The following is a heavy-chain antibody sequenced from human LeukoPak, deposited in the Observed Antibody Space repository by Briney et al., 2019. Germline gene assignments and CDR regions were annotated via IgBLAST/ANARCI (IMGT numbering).Heavy chain of an antibody. J-gene: IGHJ4*02. V-gene: IGHV4-39*01. CDR2: IYYSGST. D-gene: IGHD5-24*01. Sequence: SETLSLTCTVSGGSISSSSYYWGWIRQPPGKGLEWIGSIYYSGSTYYNPSLKSRVTISVDTSKNQFSLKLSSVTAADTAVYYCARLSLEMATISPFDYWGREPWSPSPQ. CDR3: ARLSLEMATISPFDY. CDR1: GGSISSSSYY.